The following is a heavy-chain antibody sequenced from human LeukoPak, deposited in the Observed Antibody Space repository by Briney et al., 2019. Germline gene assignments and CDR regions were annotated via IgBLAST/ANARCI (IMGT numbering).Heavy chain of an antibody. Sequence: GGSLRLSCAASGFTFSSYAMSWVRQAPGKGLEWVSAISGSGGSTYYADSVKGRFTISRDNSKNTLYLQMNSLRAEDTAVYYCANPHGTLGISGILDAFDIWGQGTMVTVSS. CDR2: ISGSGGST. J-gene: IGHJ3*02. D-gene: IGHD3-16*01. CDR3: ANPHGTLGISGILDAFDI. CDR1: GFTFSSYA. V-gene: IGHV3-23*01.